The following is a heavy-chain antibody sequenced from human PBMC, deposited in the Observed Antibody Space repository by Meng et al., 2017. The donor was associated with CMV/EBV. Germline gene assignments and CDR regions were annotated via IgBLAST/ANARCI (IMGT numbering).Heavy chain of an antibody. CDR2: IYYSGST. J-gene: IGHJ4*02. CDR1: GGSISSYY. CDR3: ARGSRGNSRYDS. Sequence: SETLSLSCTVSGGSISSYYWSWIRQPPGKGLEWIGYIYYSGSTNYNPSLKSRVTISVDTSKNQFSLKLSSVTAADTAVYYCARGSRGNSRYDSWGQGTLVTVSS. V-gene: IGHV4-59*01. D-gene: IGHD4-23*01.